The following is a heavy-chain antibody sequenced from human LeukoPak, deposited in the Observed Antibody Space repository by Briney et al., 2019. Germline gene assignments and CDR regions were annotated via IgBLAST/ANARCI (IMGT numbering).Heavy chain of an antibody. V-gene: IGHV3-23*01. J-gene: IGHJ2*01. CDR1: GFTFRTYG. D-gene: IGHD7-27*01. CDR2: ITGSSTWT. CDR3: ARELVSLGTGYFDL. Sequence: GGSLRLSCEASGFTFRTYGMTWVRQAPGKGLEWVSGITGSSTWTYYADSVRGRFTISRDNSKDTLHLQMNNLTADDTAIYYCARELVSLGTGYFDLWGRGTLVTVSS.